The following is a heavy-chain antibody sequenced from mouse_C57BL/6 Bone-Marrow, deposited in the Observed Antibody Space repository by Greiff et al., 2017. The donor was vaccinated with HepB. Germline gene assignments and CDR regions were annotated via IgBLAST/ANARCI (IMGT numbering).Heavy chain of an antibody. Sequence: EVMLVESGGGLVQPKGSLKLSCAASGFSFNTYAMNWVRQAPGKGLEWVARIRSKSNNYATYYADSVKDRFTISRDDSESMLYLQMNNLKTEDTAMYYCVGHPYDDDGPDGYFDVWGTGTTVTVSS. D-gene: IGHD2-4*01. CDR2: IRSKSNNYAT. J-gene: IGHJ1*03. V-gene: IGHV10-1*01. CDR3: VGHPYDDDGPDGYFDV. CDR1: GFSFNTYA.